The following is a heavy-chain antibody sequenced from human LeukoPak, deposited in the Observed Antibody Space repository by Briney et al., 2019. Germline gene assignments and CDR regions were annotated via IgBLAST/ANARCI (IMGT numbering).Heavy chain of an antibody. Sequence: SETLSLTCTVSGGSISSYYWSWIRQPPGKGLEWIGYIYYSGSTNYNPSPKSRVTISVDTSKNQFSLQLNSVTPEDTAVYYCARDVGTSGWYTFDYWGQGTLVTVSS. D-gene: IGHD6-19*01. CDR2: IYYSGST. CDR1: GGSISSYY. V-gene: IGHV4-59*12. CDR3: ARDVGTSGWYTFDY. J-gene: IGHJ4*02.